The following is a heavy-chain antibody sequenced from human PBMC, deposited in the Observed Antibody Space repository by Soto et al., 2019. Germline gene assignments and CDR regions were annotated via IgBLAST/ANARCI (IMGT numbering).Heavy chain of an antibody. CDR2: IYYSGST. CDR3: ARRAYCGGDCYFHYYFDY. J-gene: IGHJ4*02. Sequence: PSETLSLTCTVSGGSISSYYWSWIRQPPGKGLEWIGYIYYSGSTNYNPSLKSRVTISVDTSKNQFSLKLSSVTAADTAVYYCARRAYCGGDCYFHYYFDYWGQGTLVTVSS. CDR1: GGSISSYY. D-gene: IGHD2-21*01. V-gene: IGHV4-59*08.